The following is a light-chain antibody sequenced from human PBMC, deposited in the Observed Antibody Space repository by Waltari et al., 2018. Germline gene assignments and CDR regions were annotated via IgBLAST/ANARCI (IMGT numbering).Light chain of an antibody. CDR1: NSNIGSNP. CDR3: AAWDDSLSGPV. Sequence: QSVLTQPPSASGTPGQRVTISCSGSNSNIGSNPVDWYQQFPGTAPKLLIYSNNDRPSGVPDRFSVSKSGTSASLAISGLQSEDEAHYYCAAWDDSLSGPVFGGGTKLTVL. V-gene: IGLV1-44*01. CDR2: SNN. J-gene: IGLJ2*01.